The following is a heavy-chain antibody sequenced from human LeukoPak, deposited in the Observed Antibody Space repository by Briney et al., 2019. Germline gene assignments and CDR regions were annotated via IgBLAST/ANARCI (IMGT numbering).Heavy chain of an antibody. D-gene: IGHD3-16*02. V-gene: IGHV4-34*01. Sequence: PSETLSLTCAVYGGSFSGYYWSWIRQPPGKGLEWIGEINHSGSTNYNPSLKSRVTISVDTSKNQFSLKLSSVTAADTAVYYCARDRGLYYDYIWGSYRYTRTFDPWSQGTLVTVSS. CDR3: ARDRGLYYDYIWGSYRYTRTFDP. CDR2: INHSGST. J-gene: IGHJ5*02. CDR1: GGSFSGYY.